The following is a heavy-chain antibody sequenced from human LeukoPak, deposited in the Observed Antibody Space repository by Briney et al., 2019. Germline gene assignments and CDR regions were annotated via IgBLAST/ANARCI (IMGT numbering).Heavy chain of an antibody. V-gene: IGHV4-4*07. CDR3: ARVVHTTHLQSDH. D-gene: IGHD5-18*01. Sequence: SETLSLTCTVSGGISRYYWSWIRQPAGKGLEWIGRIYSSGSTNYNPSLKSRVTMSVDESKNQFSLKLSSVTAADTAVYYCARVVHTTHLQSDHWGQGTLVTVSS. CDR1: GGISRYY. CDR2: IYSSGST. J-gene: IGHJ4*02.